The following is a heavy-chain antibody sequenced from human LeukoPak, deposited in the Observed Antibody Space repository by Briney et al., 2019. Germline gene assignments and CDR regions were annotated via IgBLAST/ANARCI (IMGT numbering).Heavy chain of an antibody. CDR1: GYTVISYG. CDR2: IGAYNGNT. V-gene: IGHV1-18*01. CDR3: ARDSRRITMVRGVIPEYNWFDP. J-gene: IGHJ5*02. Sequence: ASVNVSCKASGYTVISYGISWVRQAPGQGLEWMGWIGAYNGNTNYAQKLQGRVTMTTDTSTSTAYMELRSLRSDDTAVYYCARDSRRITMVRGVIPEYNWFDPWGQGTLVTVSS. D-gene: IGHD3-10*01.